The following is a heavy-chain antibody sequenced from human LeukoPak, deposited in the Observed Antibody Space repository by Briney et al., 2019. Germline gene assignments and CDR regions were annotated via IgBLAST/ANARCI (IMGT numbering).Heavy chain of an antibody. CDR2: ISYDGGYK. Sequence: GGSLRLSCAASGFTFSSYGMHWVRQAPGKGLEWVTVISYDGGYKYYADSVKGRFTISRDNSQNTLYLQVNSLRAEDTAVYYCAKGEYYYDSSGYYWEYFFDYWGQGTLVTVSS. CDR3: AKGEYYYDSSGYYWEYFFDY. J-gene: IGHJ4*02. V-gene: IGHV3-30*18. D-gene: IGHD3-22*01. CDR1: GFTFSSYG.